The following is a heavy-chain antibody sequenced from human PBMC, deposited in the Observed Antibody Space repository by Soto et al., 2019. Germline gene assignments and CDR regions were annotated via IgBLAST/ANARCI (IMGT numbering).Heavy chain of an antibody. CDR1: GDPFTSYG. CDR2: ISAYNGNT. Sequence: VXSVKVACNASGDPFTSYGIVWVQQAPGQGLEWMGWISAYNGNTNYAQKLQCRVTMTTDTSTSTAYMELRSLRSDDTAVYYCARDSSVRLLDYWGQGTLVTVSS. J-gene: IGHJ4*02. CDR3: ARDSSVRLLDY. V-gene: IGHV1-18*01. D-gene: IGHD3-22*01.